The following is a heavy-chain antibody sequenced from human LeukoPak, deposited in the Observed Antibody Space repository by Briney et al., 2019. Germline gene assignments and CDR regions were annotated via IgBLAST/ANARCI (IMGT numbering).Heavy chain of an antibody. CDR2: IYRGDIT. D-gene: IGHD4-11*01. V-gene: IGHV3-53*01. CDR1: GFSASSNY. Sequence: GGSLRLSCAASGFSASSNYMSWVRQAPGKGLEWVSVIYRGDITYYADSVKGRFTISRDNSKNTVYLQMNSLRAEDTAVYHCAKGPNDDSNYLFDHCGQGTLVTVSS. J-gene: IGHJ5*02. CDR3: AKGPNDDSNYLFDH.